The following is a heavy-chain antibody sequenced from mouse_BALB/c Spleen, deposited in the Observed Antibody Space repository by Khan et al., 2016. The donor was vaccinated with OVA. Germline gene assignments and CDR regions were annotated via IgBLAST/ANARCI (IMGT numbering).Heavy chain of an antibody. V-gene: IGHV14-3*02. J-gene: IGHJ2*01. CDR1: GYNIKDTY. Sequence: EVQLQESGAELVKPGASVKLSCTASGYNIKDTYMHWVKQRPEQGLEWIGRIDPANGNTEYDPKFQGKATITADTLSNTAYLQLSSLTSEVTAVYYCARGPRGYWGQGTTLTVSS. CDR3: ARGPRGY. CDR2: IDPANGNT.